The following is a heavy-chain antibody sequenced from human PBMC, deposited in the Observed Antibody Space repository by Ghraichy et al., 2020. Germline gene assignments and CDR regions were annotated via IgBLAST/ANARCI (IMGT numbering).Heavy chain of an antibody. Sequence: GEFLNISCAASGFTFGASPLHWVRQASGGGLEWVGRIRGKSHNAATAYSPSLRGRVSISREDLKNTAYLQINGLKIEDTAVYYCTRLNCGGDCNDSDYWGQGTVVTVSP. CDR3: TRLNCGGDCNDSDY. V-gene: IGHV3-73*01. CDR1: GFTFGASP. D-gene: IGHD2-21*02. CDR2: IRGKSHNAAT. J-gene: IGHJ4*02.